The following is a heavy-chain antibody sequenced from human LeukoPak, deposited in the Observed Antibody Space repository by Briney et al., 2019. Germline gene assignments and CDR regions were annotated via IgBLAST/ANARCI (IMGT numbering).Heavy chain of an antibody. Sequence: PGGSLRLSCAASGFTYSNYGMHWVRQAPGKGLEWVAVISYDGNNKYYADSVKGRFTISRDNSKNTLYLQVNSLRAEDTAVYYCTRGGGGSDYYYYGMDVWGQGTTVTVSS. J-gene: IGHJ6*02. D-gene: IGHD2-15*01. V-gene: IGHV3-30*03. CDR2: ISYDGNNK. CDR3: TRGGGGSDYYYYGMDV. CDR1: GFTYSNYG.